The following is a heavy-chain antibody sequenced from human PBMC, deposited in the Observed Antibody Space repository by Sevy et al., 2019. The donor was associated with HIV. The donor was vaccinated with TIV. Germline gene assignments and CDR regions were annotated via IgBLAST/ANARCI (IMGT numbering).Heavy chain of an antibody. Sequence: GGSLRLSCAASGFTFSSYAMNWVRQAPGKGLEWVSTIFGSGGGTYYADSVKGRFTIARANSKNTLYLQINRLGAEDTAVYYCAGGRYDSSGCFGDFDIWGQGTMVTVSS. J-gene: IGHJ3*02. V-gene: IGHV3-23*01. CDR1: GFTFSSYA. CDR2: IFGSGGGT. CDR3: AGGRYDSSGCFGDFDI. D-gene: IGHD3-22*01.